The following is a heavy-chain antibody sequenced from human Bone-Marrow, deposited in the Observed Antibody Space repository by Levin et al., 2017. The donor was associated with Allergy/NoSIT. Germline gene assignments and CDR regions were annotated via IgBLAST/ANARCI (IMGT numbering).Heavy chain of an antibody. CDR3: ATGAAAGNRMMLFDI. D-gene: IGHD6-13*01. V-gene: IGHV3-9*01. CDR1: GFTFDDYA. J-gene: IGHJ3*02. CDR2: ISWNSGSI. Sequence: GGSLRLSCAASGFTFDDYAMHWVRQAPGKGLEWVSGISWNSGSIGYADSVKGRFTISRDNAKNSLYLQMNSLRAEDTALYYCATGAAAGNRMMLFDIWGQGTMVTVSS.